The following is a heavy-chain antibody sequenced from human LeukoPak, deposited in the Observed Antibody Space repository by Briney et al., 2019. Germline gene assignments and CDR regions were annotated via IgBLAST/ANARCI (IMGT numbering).Heavy chain of an antibody. CDR2: IRYDGSNK. D-gene: IGHD6-19*01. CDR3: AGSSSGWYGEIWFDP. CDR1: GFTFSTYG. J-gene: IGHJ5*02. Sequence: GGSLRLSCAASGFTFSTYGMHWVRQAPGKGLEWVAFIRYDGSNKYYADSVKGRFTISRDNSKNTLYLQMNSLRAEDTAVYYCAGSSSGWYGEIWFDPWGQGTLVTVSS. V-gene: IGHV3-30*02.